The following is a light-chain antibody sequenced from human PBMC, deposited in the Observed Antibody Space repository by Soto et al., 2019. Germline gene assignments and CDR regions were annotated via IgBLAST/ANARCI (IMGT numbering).Light chain of an antibody. V-gene: IGLV1-44*01. CDR1: SSNIGSGT. CDR2: NNS. Sequence: QSMLTQPPSASGTPGQRVTISCSGSSSNIGSGTVNWYQQLPGAAPKLLIYNNSQRPSGVPDRFSGSKSGTSASLAISGLQSEDEADYYCASWDVTLNGLYVFGPGTKVTVL. J-gene: IGLJ1*01. CDR3: ASWDVTLNGLYV.